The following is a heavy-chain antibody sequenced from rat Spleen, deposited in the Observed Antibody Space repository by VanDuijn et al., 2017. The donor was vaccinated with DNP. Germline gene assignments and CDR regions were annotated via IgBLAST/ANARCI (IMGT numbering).Heavy chain of an antibody. J-gene: IGHJ2*01. CDR2: IGYDGYTP. D-gene: IGHD4-3*01. CDR3: IRWNSGHFDY. Sequence: EVQLVASGGDLVQPGRALKLSCTASGFTFSNYYMAWVRQAPTKGLEWVANIGYDGYTPYYGDSVKGRFAISRDNAKSTLYLQMNSLRSEDMATYYCIRWNSGHFDYWGQGVMVTVSS. V-gene: IGHV5-22*01. CDR1: GFTFSNYY.